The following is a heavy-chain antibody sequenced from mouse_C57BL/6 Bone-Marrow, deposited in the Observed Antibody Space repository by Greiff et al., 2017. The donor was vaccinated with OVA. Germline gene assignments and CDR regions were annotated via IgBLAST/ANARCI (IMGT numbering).Heavy chain of an antibody. CDR1: GYTFTSYW. Sequence: VQLQQPGAELVKPGASVEMSCKASGYTFTSYWITWVKQRPGQGLEWIGDIYPGSGSTNYNEKFKSKATLTVDTSSSTAYMQLSSLTSEDSAVYYCAREGGYGYDAAYWGQGTLVTVSA. J-gene: IGHJ3*01. D-gene: IGHD2-2*01. CDR2: IYPGSGST. CDR3: AREGGYGYDAAY. V-gene: IGHV1-55*01.